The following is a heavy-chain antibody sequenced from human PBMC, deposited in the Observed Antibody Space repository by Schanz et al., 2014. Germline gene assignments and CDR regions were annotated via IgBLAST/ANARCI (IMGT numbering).Heavy chain of an antibody. CDR2: ISAFDDKT. CDR3: VRDAGWAFGDYHGMDV. J-gene: IGHJ6*02. D-gene: IGHD3-10*01. Sequence: QVQLVQSGAEVKKPGASVKLSCKASNYIFTKYYIHCVRQAPGQGPEWMGWISAFDDKTDYAQNFQGRLIMTTDTSTSTAYMELRSLISDDTAVYYCVRDAGWAFGDYHGMDVWGQGTSVTVSS. CDR1: NYIFTKYY. V-gene: IGHV1-18*04.